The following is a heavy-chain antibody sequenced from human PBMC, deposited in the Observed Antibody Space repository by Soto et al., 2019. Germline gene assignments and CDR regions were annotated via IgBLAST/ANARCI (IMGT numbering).Heavy chain of an antibody. CDR1: GYTFTSYG. CDR2: ISAYNGNT. J-gene: IGHJ3*02. CDR3: ARDLRHFDIKLYSDAFDI. D-gene: IGHD3-9*01. V-gene: IGHV1-18*04. Sequence: QVQLVQSGAEVKKPGASVKVSCKASGYTFTSYGISWVRQAPGQGLEWMGWISAYNGNTNYAQKLQGRVTMTTDTPAGTAYLELRSLKSDDTAVYYWARDLRHFDIKLYSDAFDIWGQGRMVTVSS.